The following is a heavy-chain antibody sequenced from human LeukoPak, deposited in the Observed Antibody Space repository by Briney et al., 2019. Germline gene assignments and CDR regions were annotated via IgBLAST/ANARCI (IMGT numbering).Heavy chain of an antibody. J-gene: IGHJ4*02. Sequence: PGGSLRLSCAASGFTFSDYYMSWIRQAPGKGLEWVGFIRSKAYGGTTEYAASVKGRFTISIDDSKSIAYLQMNSLKTEDTAMYYCMVQQWRAAFLDFGGQGTLATVPS. CDR2: IRSKAYGGTT. D-gene: IGHD6-19*01. CDR1: GFTFSDYY. CDR3: MVQQWRAAFLDF. V-gene: IGHV3-49*03.